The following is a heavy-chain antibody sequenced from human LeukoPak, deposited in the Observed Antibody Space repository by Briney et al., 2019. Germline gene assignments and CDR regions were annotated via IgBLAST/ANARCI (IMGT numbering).Heavy chain of an antibody. CDR1: GYTFTSYY. Sequence: GASVKVSCKASGYTFTSYYMHWVRQAPGQGLEWMGIINPSGGSTAYAQKFQGRVTMTRDMSTSTVYMDLSSLRSEDTAIYYCARDNSVGDNAWWFDPWGQGTLVTVSS. D-gene: IGHD1-26*01. CDR2: INPSGGST. CDR3: ARDNSVGDNAWWFDP. J-gene: IGHJ5*02. V-gene: IGHV1-46*01.